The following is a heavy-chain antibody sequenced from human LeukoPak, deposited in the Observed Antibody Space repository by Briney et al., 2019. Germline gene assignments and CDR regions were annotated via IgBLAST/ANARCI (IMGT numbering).Heavy chain of an antibody. Sequence: GGSLRLSCAASGFTFSSFAMHWVRQAPGKGLEWVADIWYNGSNKYYAESVKGRFTISRDNSKYMLYLQLNSLRAEDTAVYYCSRGGYGDYNSWFDPWGQGTLVIVSS. J-gene: IGHJ5*02. V-gene: IGHV3-33*01. CDR2: IWYNGSNK. CDR3: SRGGYGDYNSWFDP. D-gene: IGHD4-17*01. CDR1: GFTFSSFA.